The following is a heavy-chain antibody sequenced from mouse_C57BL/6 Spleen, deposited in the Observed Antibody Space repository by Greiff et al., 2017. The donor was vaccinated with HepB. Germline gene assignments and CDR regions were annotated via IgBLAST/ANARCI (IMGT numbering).Heavy chain of an antibody. Sequence: QVQLQQSGPELVKPGASVKISCKASGYAFSSSWMNWVKQRPGKGLEWIGRIYPGDGDTNYNGKFKGKATLTADKSSSTAYMQLSSLTSEDSAVYCCARRTTVYYFDYWGQGTTLTVSS. CDR1: GYAFSSSW. J-gene: IGHJ2*01. CDR3: ARRTTVYYFDY. CDR2: IYPGDGDT. D-gene: IGHD1-1*01. V-gene: IGHV1-82*01.